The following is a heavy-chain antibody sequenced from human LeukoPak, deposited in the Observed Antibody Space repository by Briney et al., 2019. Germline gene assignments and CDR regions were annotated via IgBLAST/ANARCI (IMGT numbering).Heavy chain of an antibody. Sequence: GGSLRLSCAASGFTLSYYTMNWVRQAPGKGLEWVSYISSGSSTIFYADSVKGRFTISRDNAKSSLFLQMNSLRAEDTAVYYCARSRTGNYFDYWGQGTLVTVSS. CDR1: GFTLSYYT. CDR2: ISSGSSTI. CDR3: ARSRTGNYFDY. V-gene: IGHV3-48*01. J-gene: IGHJ4*02. D-gene: IGHD2-8*02.